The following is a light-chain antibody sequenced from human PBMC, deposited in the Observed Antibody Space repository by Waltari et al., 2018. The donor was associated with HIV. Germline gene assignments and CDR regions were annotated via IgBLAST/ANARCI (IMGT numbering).Light chain of an antibody. CDR2: WAS. J-gene: IGKJ4*01. CDR1: QSVLYSSTNNNY. CDR3: QQYYTTPLT. V-gene: IGKV4-1*01. Sequence: DIVMTQSPDSLAVSLGERATIICKSSQSVLYSSTNNNYLAWYQQKPGQPPKLLIYWASARESGVPDRFSGSGSVTDFTLTSSSLQAEDVAVYYCQQYYTTPLTFGGGTKVEIK.